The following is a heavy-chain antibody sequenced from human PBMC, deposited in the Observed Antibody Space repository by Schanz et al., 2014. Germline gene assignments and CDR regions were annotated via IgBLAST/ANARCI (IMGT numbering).Heavy chain of an antibody. CDR1: GYTFTSDS. D-gene: IGHD1-26*01. J-gene: IGHJ6*02. CDR2: INPSGGST. CDR3: ASALETCGGMDD. V-gene: IGHV1-46*01. Sequence: QVQLVQSGAEVKKPGASVKVSCKASGYTFTSDSMHWVRQGPGQGLEWMGMINPSGGSTTYAQRLQGRVTEASDRSTSTEYRRLSSQGADDTAVENWASALETCGGMDDWGQGTPVTVSS.